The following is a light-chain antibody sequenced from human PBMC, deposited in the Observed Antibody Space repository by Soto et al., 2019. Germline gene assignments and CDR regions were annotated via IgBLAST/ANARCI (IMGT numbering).Light chain of an antibody. Sequence: IHMTQSPSSLSASVGDRVTITCRASETIRHYLNWYQQKPGKAPKLLIYGASKLQSGVPSRFSGSGSGTDFTLTITSLQTEDFATYYCQQSSSTPLTFGGGTKVEIK. CDR2: GAS. CDR3: QQSSSTPLT. J-gene: IGKJ4*01. CDR1: ETIRHY. V-gene: IGKV1-39*01.